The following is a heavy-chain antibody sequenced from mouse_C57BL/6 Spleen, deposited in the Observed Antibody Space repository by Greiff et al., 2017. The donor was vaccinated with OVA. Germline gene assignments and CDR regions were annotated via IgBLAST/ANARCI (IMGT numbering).Heavy chain of an antibody. D-gene: IGHD1-1*01. CDR3: TSITTVAWD. CDR2: IDPETGGT. J-gene: IGHJ2*01. Sequence: VKLQESGAELVRPGASVTLSCKASGYTFTDYEMHWVKQTPVHGLEWIGAIDPETGGTAYNQKFKGKAILTADKSSSTAYMELRSLTSEDSAVYYCTSITTVAWDWGQGTTLTVSS. V-gene: IGHV1-15*01. CDR1: GYTFTDYE.